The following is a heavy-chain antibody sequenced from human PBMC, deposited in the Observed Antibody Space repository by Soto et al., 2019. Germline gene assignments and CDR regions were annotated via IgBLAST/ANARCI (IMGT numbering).Heavy chain of an antibody. J-gene: IGHJ6*02. CDR2: TYQSGSA. V-gene: IGHV4-30-2*06. CDR3: ARDYYGMDV. Sequence: SETLSLTCTVSGGSITSGGYSWTWIRQSPGKGLEWIGYTYQSGSAYYNPSLKSRVTISVDRSKNQFSLNLTSVTAADTAVHYCARDYYGMDVWGQGTTVTVSS. CDR1: GGSITSGGYS.